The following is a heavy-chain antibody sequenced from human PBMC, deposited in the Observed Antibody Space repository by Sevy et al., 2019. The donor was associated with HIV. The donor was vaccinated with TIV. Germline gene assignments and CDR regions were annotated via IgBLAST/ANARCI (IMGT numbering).Heavy chain of an antibody. CDR3: ATAMPCGGDCYYFDS. Sequence: ASVKVSCKASGGTFSTYIINWVRQAPGQGLEWMGGVIASVNMANSAQKFQGGVTITADGSTSKAYMERSSLTAEDTAIYYCATAMPCGGDCYYFDSWGQGTRVTVSS. J-gene: IGHJ4*02. CDR2: VIASVNMA. D-gene: IGHD2-21*02. V-gene: IGHV1-69*10. CDR1: GGTFSTYI.